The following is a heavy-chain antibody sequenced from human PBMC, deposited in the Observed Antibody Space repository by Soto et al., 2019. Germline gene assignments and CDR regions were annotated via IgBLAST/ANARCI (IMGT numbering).Heavy chain of an antibody. J-gene: IGHJ4*02. V-gene: IGHV3-48*01. CDR2: ISSSSTI. Sequence: GGSLRLSCAASGFTFSSYSMNWVRQAPGKGLEWVSYISSSSTIYYADSVKGRFTISRDNAKNSLYLQMNSLRAEDTAVYYCARGNLGLLHFEYWGQGTLVTVSS. CDR3: ARGNLGLLHFEY. CDR1: GFTFSSYS. D-gene: IGHD2-21*01.